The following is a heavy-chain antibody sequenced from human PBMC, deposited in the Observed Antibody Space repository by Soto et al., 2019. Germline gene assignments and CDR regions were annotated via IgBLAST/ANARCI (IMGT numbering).Heavy chain of an antibody. V-gene: IGHV3-30*09. CDR1: GFTYTDFA. D-gene: IGHD3-22*01. J-gene: IGHJ6*02. CDR3: ARRAWDSYYAIDV. CDR2: ISYDGSDK. Sequence: VQLVEXXGGEVQPGRSLRLSCAASGFTYTDFALHWVRQAPGKGLEWVAIISYDGSDKYYADSVKGRFAISRDNPKNTLYLEMNSLRPEDTAVYFCARRAWDSYYAIDVWGQGTTVTVFS.